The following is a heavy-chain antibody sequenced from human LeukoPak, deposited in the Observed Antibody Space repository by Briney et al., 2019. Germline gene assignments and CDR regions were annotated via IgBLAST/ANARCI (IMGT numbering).Heavy chain of an antibody. Sequence: HPGGSLRLSCAASGFTFSSYDMSWVRQAPGKGLEWVSTINSYGACTYYADSVRGRFTISRDNSKNTLYLQMNSLRAEDTALYYCARRVVIDFYYYYMDVWGKGTTVTVSS. CDR3: ARRVVIDFYYYYMDV. CDR2: INSYGACT. V-gene: IGHV3-23*01. D-gene: IGHD3-16*02. CDR1: GFTFSSYD. J-gene: IGHJ6*03.